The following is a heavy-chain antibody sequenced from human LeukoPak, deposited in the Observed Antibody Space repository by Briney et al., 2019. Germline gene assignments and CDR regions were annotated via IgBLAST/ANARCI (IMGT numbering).Heavy chain of an antibody. CDR3: ARDSPEYGYYLDY. CDR1: GYTFTGYY. V-gene: IGHV1-2*02. D-gene: IGHD2/OR15-2a*01. J-gene: IGHJ4*02. Sequence: ASVKVSCKASGYTFTGYYMHWVRQAPGQGLGWMGLINPNSGGTNYAQKFQGRVTMTRDTSISTAYMELSRLRSDDTAVYYCARDSPEYGYYLDYGGQGTLVTVSS. CDR2: INPNSGGT.